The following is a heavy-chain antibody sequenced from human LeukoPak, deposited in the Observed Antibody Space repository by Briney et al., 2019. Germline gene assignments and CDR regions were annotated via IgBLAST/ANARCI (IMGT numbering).Heavy chain of an antibody. CDR1: RGSISSGSYY. J-gene: IGHJ1*01. CDR2: IYTSGST. CDR3: GRVSYCGGDCYYSC. Sequence: SHTLSLTRTVSRGSISSGSYYWSSIRDPAGKGLEWIGRIYTSGSTPYNPPLKSRDTISLDTSKNQLSLTLCSLSAAHTPVSLFGRVSYCGGDCYYSCWGQRTLVTVS. V-gene: IGHV4-61*02. D-gene: IGHD2-21*01.